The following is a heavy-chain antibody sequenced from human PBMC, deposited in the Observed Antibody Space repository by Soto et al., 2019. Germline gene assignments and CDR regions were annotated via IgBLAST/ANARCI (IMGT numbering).Heavy chain of an antibody. CDR2: IYYSGST. CDR1: GGSSSSYY. CDR3: ARVFRGGYDFFIDY. V-gene: IGHV4-59*01. Sequence: PSETLSLTCTVSGGSSSSYYWSWIRQPPGKGLEWIGYIYYSGSTNYNPSLKSRVTISVDTSKNQFSLKLSSVTAADTAVYYCARVFRGGYDFFIDYWGQGTLVTVSS. J-gene: IGHJ4*02. D-gene: IGHD5-12*01.